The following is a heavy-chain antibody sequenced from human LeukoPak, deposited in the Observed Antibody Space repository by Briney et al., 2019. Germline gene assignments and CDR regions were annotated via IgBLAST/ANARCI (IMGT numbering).Heavy chain of an antibody. V-gene: IGHV3-23*01. Sequence: GGSLRLSCEASGFTFSSYAMSWVRQAAGKGLEWVAGIIDRGDITYYANSVKGRFTISRDNSKNTLYLQMNSLRAEATAVYYCAKLGGQEVYNYYVGVWGKGTTVAVS. J-gene: IGHJ6*03. CDR2: IIDRGDIT. CDR3: AKLGGQEVYNYYVGV. D-gene: IGHD3-16*01. CDR1: GFTFSSYA.